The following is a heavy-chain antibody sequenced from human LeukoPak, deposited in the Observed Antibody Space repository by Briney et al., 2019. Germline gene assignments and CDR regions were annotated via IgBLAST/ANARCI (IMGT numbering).Heavy chain of an antibody. J-gene: IGHJ4*02. D-gene: IGHD5-24*01. CDR1: GFTFSRHG. V-gene: IGHV3-23*01. CDR3: AKDDAWLQYND. Sequence: PGGSLRLSCVASGFTFSRHGMNWVRQAPGKGLEWVSGIGPSGDIKYYVDSVKGRFTVSRDNSKSTLYLQINSLRDEDTAVYYCAKDDAWLQYNDWGQGTLVTVSS. CDR2: IGPSGDIK.